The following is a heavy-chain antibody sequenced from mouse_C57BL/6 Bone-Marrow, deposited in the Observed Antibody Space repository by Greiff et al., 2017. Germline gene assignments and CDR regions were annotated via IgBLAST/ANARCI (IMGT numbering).Heavy chain of an antibody. CDR2: LSSGGSYT. V-gene: IGHV5-6*02. CDR3: ARRAYYSNYGFAY. Sequence: EVMLVESGGDLVKPGGSLTLSCAASGFTFSSYGVSWVRQTPDKRLEWVATLSSGGSYTYSPDSVKGRFTISRDNAKNTLYLQMSSLKSEDTAMYYCARRAYYSNYGFAYWGQGTLVAVSA. D-gene: IGHD2-5*01. J-gene: IGHJ3*01. CDR1: GFTFSSYG.